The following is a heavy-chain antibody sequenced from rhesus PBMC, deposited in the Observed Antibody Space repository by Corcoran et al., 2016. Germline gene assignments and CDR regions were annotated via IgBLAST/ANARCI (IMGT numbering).Heavy chain of an antibody. D-gene: IGHD2-27*01. J-gene: IGHJ4*01. CDR1: GDSVSRNY. CDR2: ISGSGGST. CDR3: AKSPEFTFPGY. V-gene: IGHV4-173*01. Sequence: QPQLQESGPGLVKPSETLSLTCAVPGDSVSRNYWSWSRQPPGKGLEWIGRISGSGGSTDYNPSLKSRVTISTDTSKNQYSLKLSSVTAADTAVYYCAKSPEFTFPGYWGQGVLVTVSS.